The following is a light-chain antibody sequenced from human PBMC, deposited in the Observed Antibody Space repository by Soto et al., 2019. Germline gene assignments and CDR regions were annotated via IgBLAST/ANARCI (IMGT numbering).Light chain of an antibody. CDR2: DVS. CDR1: QSVSGW. V-gene: IGKV1-5*01. Sequence: DIQITQSPSALWAGVVDTVSITCRASQSVSGWLAWYQQKPGKAPKLLIYDVSALPRGVPPRFSGSGSGTQLTLTISGLQPDDFATYYCQQYESFSATFGPGTKVDIK. CDR3: QQYESFSAT. J-gene: IGKJ1*01.